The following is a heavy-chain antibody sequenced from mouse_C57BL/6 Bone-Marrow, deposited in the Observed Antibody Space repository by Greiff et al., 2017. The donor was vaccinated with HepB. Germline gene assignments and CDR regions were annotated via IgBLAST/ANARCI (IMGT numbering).Heavy chain of an antibody. CDR2: ISNGGGST. CDR3: ARSEGVRYFDY. V-gene: IGHV5-12*01. CDR1: GFTFSDYY. D-gene: IGHD1-1*01. Sequence: EVKLVESGGGLVQPGGSLKLSCAASGFTFSDYYMYWVRQTPEKRLEWVAYISNGGGSTYYPDTVKGRFTISRDNAKNTLYLQRSRLKSEDTAMYYCARSEGVRYFDYWGQGTTLTVSS. J-gene: IGHJ2*01.